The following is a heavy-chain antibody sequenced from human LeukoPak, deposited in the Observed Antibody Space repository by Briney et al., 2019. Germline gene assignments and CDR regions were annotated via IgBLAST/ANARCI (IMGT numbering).Heavy chain of an antibody. CDR3: ARRAVTTFWYYYYMDV. V-gene: IGHV3-74*01. CDR2: INSDGSST. CDR1: GFTFSSYW. Sequence: GGSLRLSCAASGFTFSSYWMHWVRQAPGKGLVWVSRINSDGSSTSYADSVKGRFTISRDNAKNTLYLQMNSLRAEDTAVYYCARRAVTTFWYYYYMDVWGKGTTVTVSS. J-gene: IGHJ6*03. D-gene: IGHD4-11*01.